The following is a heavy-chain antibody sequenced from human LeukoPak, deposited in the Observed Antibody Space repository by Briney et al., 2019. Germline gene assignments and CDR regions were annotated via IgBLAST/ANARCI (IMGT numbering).Heavy chain of an antibody. CDR2: INPSGGST. V-gene: IGHV1-46*01. CDR3: ARELPPQWLVL. J-gene: IGHJ4*02. Sequence: ASVKVSCTASGYTFTSYYMHWVRQAPGQGLEWMGIINPSGGSTSYAQKFQGRVTMTRDTSTSTVYMELSSLRSEDTAVYYCARELPPQWLVLWGQGTLVTVSS. D-gene: IGHD6-19*01. CDR1: GYTFTSYY.